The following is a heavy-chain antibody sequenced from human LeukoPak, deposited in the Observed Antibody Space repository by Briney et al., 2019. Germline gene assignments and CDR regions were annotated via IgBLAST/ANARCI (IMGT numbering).Heavy chain of an antibody. CDR1: GGTFSSYA. CDR3: ARRRKDYDSSGYILPY. V-gene: IGHV1-69*13. CDR2: IIPIFGTA. Sequence: ASVKVSCKASGGTFSSYAISWVRQAPGQGLEWMGGIIPIFGTANYAQKFQGRVTITADESTSTAYMELSSLRSEDTAVYYCARRRKDYDSSGYILPYWGQGTLVTVSS. D-gene: IGHD3-22*01. J-gene: IGHJ4*02.